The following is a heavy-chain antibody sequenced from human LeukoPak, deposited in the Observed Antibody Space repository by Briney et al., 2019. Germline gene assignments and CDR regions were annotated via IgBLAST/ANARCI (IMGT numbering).Heavy chain of an antibody. D-gene: IGHD1-26*01. V-gene: IGHV4-59*01. Sequence: SETLSLTCSVSGASISGYFWNWVTQTPEKGLEWIGYVSHTGATTSNSTLKSRVSITIDTSRSQISLSMTSVTAADSALYYCARDRRGSYYTFDLWGPGTIVSVS. CDR1: GASISGYF. J-gene: IGHJ3*01. CDR2: VSHTGAT. CDR3: ARDRRGSYYTFDL.